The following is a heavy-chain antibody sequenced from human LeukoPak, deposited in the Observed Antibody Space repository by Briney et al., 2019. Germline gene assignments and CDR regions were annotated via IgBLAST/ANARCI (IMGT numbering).Heavy chain of an antibody. J-gene: IGHJ4*02. Sequence: GGSLRLSCAASGFTFDDFAMHWVRQAPGKGLEWVSGISWNGGVVAYADSVKGRFTISRDNAKNSLYLQMNSLRAEDTALYYCAKTSAAPGPFDYWGQGTLVTVSS. CDR1: GFTFDDFA. CDR3: AKTSAAPGPFDY. CDR2: ISWNGGVV. V-gene: IGHV3-9*01. D-gene: IGHD6-13*01.